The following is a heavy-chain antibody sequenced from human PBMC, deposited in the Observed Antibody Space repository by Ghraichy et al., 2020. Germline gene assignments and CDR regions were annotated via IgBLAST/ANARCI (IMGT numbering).Heavy chain of an antibody. D-gene: IGHD4-17*01. J-gene: IGHJ6*02. V-gene: IGHV4-30-2*01. CDR3: ARGGQYGVSPNYYYGMDV. CDR1: GGSISSGGYS. Sequence: SETLSLTCAVSGGSISSGGYSWSWIRQPPGKGLEWIGYIYHSGSTYYNPSLKSRVTISVDRSKNQFSLKLSSVTAADTAVYYCARGGQYGVSPNYYYGMDVWGQGTTVTVSS. CDR2: IYHSGST.